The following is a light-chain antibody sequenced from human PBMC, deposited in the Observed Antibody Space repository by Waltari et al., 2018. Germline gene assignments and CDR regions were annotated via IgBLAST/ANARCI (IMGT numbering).Light chain of an antibody. CDR1: SSNIGSNY. J-gene: IGLJ3*02. CDR3: AAWDDSLSGWV. V-gene: IGLV1-47*01. CDR2: RTN. Sequence: QSVLTQPPSASGTPGQRVTISCSGSSSNIGSNYVYWYQQLPGTAPKLLIYRTNQRPSGVPDRVSGSKSGTSASLAISGLRSEDEADYYCAAWDDSLSGWVFGGGTKLNVL.